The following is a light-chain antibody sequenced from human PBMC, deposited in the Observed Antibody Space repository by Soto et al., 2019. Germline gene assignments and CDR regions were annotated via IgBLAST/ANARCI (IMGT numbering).Light chain of an antibody. Sequence: DIQLTQSPSSLSASVGDRVTITCRASQGIRNDLGWYQKKPGKAPKLLIYASSNLHTGVPSRFSGSASGTDFNLTISSLQTEDSATYYCQQTYSNTRTFGQGTKLDIK. CDR1: QGIRND. CDR3: QQTYSNTRT. CDR2: ASS. J-gene: IGKJ1*01. V-gene: IGKV1-39*01.